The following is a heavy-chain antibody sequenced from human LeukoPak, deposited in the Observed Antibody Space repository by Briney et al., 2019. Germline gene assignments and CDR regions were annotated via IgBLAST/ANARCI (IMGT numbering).Heavy chain of an antibody. CDR3: ARVRGGTYNHYFDY. CDR1: GGSISSYY. J-gene: IGHJ4*02. D-gene: IGHD5-24*01. Sequence: SETLSLTCTVSGGSISSYYWSWIRQPPGKGLEWIGYIYYAGSTNYNPSLKSRITISVDTSKNQFSLKLTSITAADTAVYYCARVRGGTYNHYFDYWGQGTLVTVSS. CDR2: IYYAGST. V-gene: IGHV4-59*01.